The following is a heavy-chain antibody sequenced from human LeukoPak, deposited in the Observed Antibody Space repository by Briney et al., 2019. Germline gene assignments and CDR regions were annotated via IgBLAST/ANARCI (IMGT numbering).Heavy chain of an antibody. CDR1: GFTFGDYT. V-gene: IGHV3-49*04. Sequence: GGSLRLSCAASGFTFGDYTMSWVRQAPGKGLEWVGFIRSKAYGGTTEYAASVKGRFTISRDDSKSIAYLQMNSLKTEDTAVYYCTSLPYGSGSYYNVYWGQGTLVTVSS. J-gene: IGHJ4*02. CDR2: IRSKAYGGTT. D-gene: IGHD3-10*01. CDR3: TSLPYGSGSYYNVY.